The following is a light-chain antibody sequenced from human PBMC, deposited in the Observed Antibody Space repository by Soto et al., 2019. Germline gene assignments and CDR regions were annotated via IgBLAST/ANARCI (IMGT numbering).Light chain of an antibody. CDR3: QQSGT. V-gene: IGKV3-20*01. CDR1: QSVSSSY. Sequence: EIVLTQSPGSLCLSPGERATLSCRASQSVSSSYLAWYQHKPGQAPRLLIYRASNRAAGIPDRFSGSGSGTDFTLTISRLEPDDFSVYYCQQSGTFGQGTKVEIK. J-gene: IGKJ1*01. CDR2: RAS.